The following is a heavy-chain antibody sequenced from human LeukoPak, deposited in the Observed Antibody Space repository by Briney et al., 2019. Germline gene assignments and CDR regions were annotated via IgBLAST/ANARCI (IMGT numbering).Heavy chain of an antibody. V-gene: IGHV1-2*02. D-gene: IGHD6-19*01. J-gene: IGHJ5*02. Sequence: GASVKVSCKASGYTCTGYYMHWVRQAPGQGLEWMGWINPNSGVTGSAQKFQGRVTMTRDKSISTVYMELSRLTSDDTAVYFCAKVGSSGWYHWFDPWGQGTLVTVSS. CDR3: AKVGSSGWYHWFDP. CDR1: GYTCTGYY. CDR2: INPNSGVT.